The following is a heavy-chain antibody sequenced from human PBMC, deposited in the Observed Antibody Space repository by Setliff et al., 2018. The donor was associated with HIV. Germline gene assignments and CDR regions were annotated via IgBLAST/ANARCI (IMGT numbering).Heavy chain of an antibody. D-gene: IGHD6-19*01. V-gene: IGHV4-34*01. CDR2: IYYSGTA. CDR1: GGSFSNYY. Sequence: SETLSLTCAVYGGSFSNYYWSWIRQTPGKGLEWIGSIYYSGTAYYNPSLKSRVSLSVDTSRNQFSLKLTSVTAADTAVYYCARVGRSVTGPWGQGTLVTVSS. CDR3: ARVGRSVTGP. J-gene: IGHJ5*02.